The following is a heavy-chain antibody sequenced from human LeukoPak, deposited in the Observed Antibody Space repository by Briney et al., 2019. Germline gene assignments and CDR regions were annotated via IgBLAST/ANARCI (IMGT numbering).Heavy chain of an antibody. D-gene: IGHD1-26*01. CDR3: AKGRELLDY. Sequence: PGGCLRLSCAASGFTFSSYGMHWVRQAPGKGLEWVAVIWYDGSNKYYADSVKGRFTISRDNSKNTLYLQMNSLRAEDTAVYYCAKGRELLDYWGQGTLVTVSS. CDR2: IWYDGSNK. V-gene: IGHV3-33*06. J-gene: IGHJ4*02. CDR1: GFTFSSYG.